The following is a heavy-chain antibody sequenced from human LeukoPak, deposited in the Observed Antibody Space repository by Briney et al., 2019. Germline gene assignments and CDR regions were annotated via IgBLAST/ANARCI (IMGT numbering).Heavy chain of an antibody. CDR2: MNPNSGST. Sequence: ASVKVSCKASGYTFTSYDINWVRQATGQGLEWMGWMNPNSGSTGYAQKFQGRVTMTRNTSISTAYMELSSLRSEDTAVYYCARGRNWGLYYYMDVWGKGTTVTVSS. D-gene: IGHD7-27*01. CDR1: GYTFTSYD. CDR3: ARGRNWGLYYYMDV. J-gene: IGHJ6*03. V-gene: IGHV1-8*01.